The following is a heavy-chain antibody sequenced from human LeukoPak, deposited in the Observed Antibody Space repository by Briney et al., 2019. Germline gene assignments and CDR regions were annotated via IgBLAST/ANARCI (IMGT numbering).Heavy chain of an antibody. J-gene: IGHJ4*02. CDR1: GYSFTSYG. Sequence: ASVKVSCKASGYSFTSYGFNWVRQAPGQGLEWMGWMSAYNGKTNYAHSLQGRVTVTTDTSTSTAYMELRSLRSDDTAVYYCARVGGAGYYFDYWGQGTLVTVSS. V-gene: IGHV1-18*01. D-gene: IGHD3-16*01. CDR2: MSAYNGKT. CDR3: ARVGGAGYYFDY.